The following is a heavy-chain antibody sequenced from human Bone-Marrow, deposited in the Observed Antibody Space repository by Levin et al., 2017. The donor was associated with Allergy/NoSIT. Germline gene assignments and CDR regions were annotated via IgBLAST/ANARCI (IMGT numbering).Heavy chain of an antibody. D-gene: IGHD3-10*01. CDR1: GYTFSNYD. V-gene: IGHV1-8*01. J-gene: IGHJ6*02. Sequence: PAASVKVSCKASGYTFSNYDVYWVRQATGQGLEWMGWMRPTTGDTGYGHKVEGRVTMTRNISIDTAYMELRNLRFEDTAVYYCARGPFLVRGVNDMDVWGQGTTVIVSS. CDR3: ARGPFLVRGVNDMDV. CDR2: MRPTTGDT.